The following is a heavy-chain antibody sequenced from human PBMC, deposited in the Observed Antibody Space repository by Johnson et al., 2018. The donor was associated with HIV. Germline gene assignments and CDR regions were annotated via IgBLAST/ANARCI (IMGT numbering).Heavy chain of an antibody. CDR3: AKGPRYTYYDSSAYPGGAFDI. V-gene: IGHV3-30*04. J-gene: IGHJ3*02. Sequence: QVQLVESGGGVVQPGRSLRLSCAASGFTFSNYAVHWVRQAPGKGLEWVAVISYDGSNKYYADSVKGRFTISRDNSKNTLWLQMNSLRPEDTAVYYCAKGPRYTYYDSSAYPGGAFDIWGQGTMVTVSS. CDR2: ISYDGSNK. CDR1: GFTFSNYA. D-gene: IGHD3-22*01.